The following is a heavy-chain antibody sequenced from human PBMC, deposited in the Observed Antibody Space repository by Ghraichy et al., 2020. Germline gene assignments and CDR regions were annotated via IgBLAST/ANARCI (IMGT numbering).Heavy chain of an antibody. CDR2: ISWNSGSI. CDR3: AKDMGEFGDYNWYFDL. CDR1: GFTFDDYA. V-gene: IGHV3-9*01. D-gene: IGHD4-17*01. J-gene: IGHJ2*01. Sequence: LSLTCAASGFTFDDYAMHWVRQAPGKGLEWVSGISWNSGSIGYADSVKGRFTISRDNAKNSLYLQMNSLRAEDTALYYCAKDMGEFGDYNWYFDLWGRGTLVTVSS.